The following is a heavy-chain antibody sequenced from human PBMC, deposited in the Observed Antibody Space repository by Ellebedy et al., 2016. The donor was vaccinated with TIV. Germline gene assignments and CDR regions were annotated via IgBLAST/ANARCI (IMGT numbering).Heavy chain of an antibody. CDR1: GFTFSGSA. D-gene: IGHD6-19*01. CDR3: TRRGPMAVAVTDFDY. V-gene: IGHV3-73*01. CDR2: IRSKADSHAT. Sequence: PGGSLRLSCAASGFTFSGSALHLVRQAAGKGLEWVGRIRSKADSHATAYAASVKGRFTISRDDSKNMAYLEMNSLRIEDTAVYYCTRRGPMAVAVTDFDYWGQGTLVTVSS. J-gene: IGHJ4*02.